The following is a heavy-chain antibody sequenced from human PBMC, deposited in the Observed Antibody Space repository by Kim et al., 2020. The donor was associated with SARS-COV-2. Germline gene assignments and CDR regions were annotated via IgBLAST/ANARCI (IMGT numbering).Heavy chain of an antibody. J-gene: IGHJ4*02. Sequence: RPSLKSRLTITKETSKNQVVLTMTNMDPVDTATYYCAHRPSGIAAAGFDYWGQGTLVTVSS. CDR3: AHRPSGIAAAGFDY. V-gene: IGHV2-5*01. D-gene: IGHD6-13*01.